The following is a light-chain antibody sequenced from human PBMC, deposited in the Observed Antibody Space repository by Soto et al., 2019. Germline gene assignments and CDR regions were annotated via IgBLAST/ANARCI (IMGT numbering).Light chain of an antibody. J-gene: IGKJ2*01. Sequence: ESMLTQSPGTLSLSPGERATLSCRASQRVSTRYLAWYQQKPGQAPRLLIYGASIRATGIPDRFSGSGSGTDFTLTISRLEPEDFAVYYCHQFGSSPPAFTCGQGTKLEI. CDR3: HQFGSSPPAFT. CDR1: QRVSTRY. V-gene: IGKV3-20*01. CDR2: GAS.